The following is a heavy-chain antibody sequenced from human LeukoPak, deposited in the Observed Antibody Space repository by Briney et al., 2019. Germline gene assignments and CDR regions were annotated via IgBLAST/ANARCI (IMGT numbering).Heavy chain of an antibody. V-gene: IGHV3-33*06. J-gene: IGHJ6*02. CDR3: AKVGNFYYYGMDV. D-gene: IGHD1-1*01. CDR1: GFTFSSYG. CDR2: IWYDGSNK. Sequence: GGSLRLSCAASGFTFSSYGMHWVRQAPGKGLEWVALIWYDGSNKYYADSVKGRFTISRDNSKNTLYLQMNSLRAEDTAIYYCAKVGNFYYYGMDVWGQGTTVTVSS.